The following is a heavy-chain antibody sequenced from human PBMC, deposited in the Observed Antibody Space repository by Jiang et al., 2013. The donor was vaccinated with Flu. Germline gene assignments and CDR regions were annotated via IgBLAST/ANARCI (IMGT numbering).Heavy chain of an antibody. Sequence: LLKPSETLSLTCTVSGGSISSYYWSWIRQPPGKGLEWIGYIYYSGSTNYNPSLKSRVTISVDTSKNQFSLKLSSVTAADTAVYYCARMWTDAFDIWGPRDNGHRLF. CDR2: IYYSGST. CDR1: GGSISSYY. J-gene: IGHJ3*02. V-gene: IGHV4-59*01. CDR3: ARMWTDAFDI. D-gene: IGHD2-21*01.